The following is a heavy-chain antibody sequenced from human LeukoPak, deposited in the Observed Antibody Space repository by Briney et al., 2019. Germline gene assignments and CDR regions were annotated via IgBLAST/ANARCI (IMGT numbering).Heavy chain of an antibody. CDR2: IDPSDSYT. Sequence: HGESLKISCKGSGYSFTSYWISWVRQMPGKGLEWMGRIDPSDSYTNYSPSFQGHVTISADKSISTAYLQWSSLKASDTAMYYSARSLTGTPDVWGQGTTVTVSS. V-gene: IGHV5-10-1*01. CDR3: ARSLTGTPDV. D-gene: IGHD3-9*01. CDR1: GYSFTSYW. J-gene: IGHJ6*02.